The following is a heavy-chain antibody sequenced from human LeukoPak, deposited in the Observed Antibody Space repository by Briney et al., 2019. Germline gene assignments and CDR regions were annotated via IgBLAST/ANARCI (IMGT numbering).Heavy chain of an antibody. V-gene: IGHV3-43*02. CDR2: ISGDGGST. D-gene: IGHD6-19*01. Sequence: GGSLGLSCAAPGFMFHDYAIHWVRQAPGKGLEWVSLISGDGGSTFYADSVKVRFTISRDNSKNSLYLQMNSLRSDDTALYYCARESESSGWYDYWGQGTLVTVSS. CDR3: ARESESSGWYDY. CDR1: GFMFHDYA. J-gene: IGHJ4*02.